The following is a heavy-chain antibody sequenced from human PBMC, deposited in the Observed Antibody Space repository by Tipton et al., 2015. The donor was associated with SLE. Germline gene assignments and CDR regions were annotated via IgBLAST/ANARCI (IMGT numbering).Heavy chain of an antibody. CDR1: GGSFSGYY. V-gene: IGHV4-34*01. J-gene: IGHJ4*02. CDR3: ARHQGAQYFNY. CDR2: INHSGST. Sequence: TLSLTCAVYGGSFSGYYWSWIRQPPGKGLEWIGEINHSGSTNYNPSLKSRVTISVDTSKNQFSLKLSSVTAADTAVYYCARHQGAQYFNYWGQGTLVTVSS.